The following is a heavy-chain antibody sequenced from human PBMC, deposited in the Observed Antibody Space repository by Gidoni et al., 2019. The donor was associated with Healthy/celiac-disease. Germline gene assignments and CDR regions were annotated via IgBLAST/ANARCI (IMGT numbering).Heavy chain of an antibody. CDR3: ARDRRGYGFDY. CDR1: GFTFSSYS. V-gene: IGHV3-21*01. D-gene: IGHD3-16*01. Sequence: EVQLVESGGGLVKPGGSLRLSCAASGFTFSSYSMNWVRQAPGKGLEWVSSISSSSSYIYYADSVKGRFTISRDNAKNALYLQMNSLRAEDTAVYYCARDRRGYGFDYWGQGTLVTVSS. J-gene: IGHJ4*02. CDR2: ISSSSSYI.